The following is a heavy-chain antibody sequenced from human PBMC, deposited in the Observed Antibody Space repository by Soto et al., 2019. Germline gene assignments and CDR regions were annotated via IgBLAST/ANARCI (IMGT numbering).Heavy chain of an antibody. CDR3: ARGAYDFFSPQFYPAERKDGEFDY. CDR2: IRSSGSTI. V-gene: IGHV3-48*03. CDR1: GFAFGSYA. D-gene: IGHD3-3*01. J-gene: IGHJ4*02. Sequence: GGSLRLSCAASGFAFGSYAMSWVRQAPGKALDWVSAIRSSGSTIYYAHSVKGRFTISRDNAKNSLYLQMNSLRAEDTAVYYCARGAYDFFSPQFYPAERKDGEFDYWGQGTLVTVSS.